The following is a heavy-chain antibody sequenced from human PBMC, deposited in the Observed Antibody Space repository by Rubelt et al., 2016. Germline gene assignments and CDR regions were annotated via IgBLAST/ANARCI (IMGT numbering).Heavy chain of an antibody. V-gene: IGHV4-59*12. D-gene: IGHD4-23*01. J-gene: IGHJ4*02. CDR3: ARGNSAEY. CDR1: GDSISSYY. Sequence: QMQLEESGPGLVKPSETLSLTCTVSGDSISSYYWSWIRQPPGRGLEWIGYVHSSGSSTYNPSLKSRVTISVDTSKNHFSLKLSSVTAADTAVYYCARGNSAEYWGQGTLVTVSS. CDR2: VHSSGSS.